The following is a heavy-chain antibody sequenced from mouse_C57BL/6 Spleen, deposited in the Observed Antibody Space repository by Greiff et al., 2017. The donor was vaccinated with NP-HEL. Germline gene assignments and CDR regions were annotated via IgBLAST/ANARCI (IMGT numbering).Heavy chain of an antibody. CDR1: GYTFTDYN. CDR3: ARSYGYDWYFDV. CDR2: INPNNGGT. Sequence: VQLQQSGPELVKPGASVKMSCKASGYTFTDYNMHWVKQSHGKSLEWIGYINPNNGGTSYNQKFKGKATLTVNKSSSTAYMELRSLTSDDSAVYYCARSYGYDWYFDVWGTGTTVTVSS. V-gene: IGHV1-22*01. J-gene: IGHJ1*03. D-gene: IGHD2-2*01.